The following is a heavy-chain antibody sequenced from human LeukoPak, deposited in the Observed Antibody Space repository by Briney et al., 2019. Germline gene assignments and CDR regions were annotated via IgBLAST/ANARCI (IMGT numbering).Heavy chain of an antibody. CDR3: ARGEYYYDSSGYEFDY. D-gene: IGHD3-22*01. V-gene: IGHV1-69*05. CDR2: IIPIFGTA. Sequence: ASVKVSCKASGGTFSSYAISWVRQAPGQGLEWMGRIIPIFGTANYAQKFQGRVTITTDESTSTAYMELSSLRSEDTAVYYCARGEYYYDSSGYEFDYWGQGTLATVSS. J-gene: IGHJ4*02. CDR1: GGTFSSYA.